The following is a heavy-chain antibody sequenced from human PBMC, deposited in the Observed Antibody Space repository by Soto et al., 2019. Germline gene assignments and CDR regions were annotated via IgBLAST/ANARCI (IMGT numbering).Heavy chain of an antibody. CDR1: GFTFSSYA. V-gene: IGHV3-30-3*01. CDR3: ARDTDYYDSSGYFDY. J-gene: IGHJ4*02. CDR2: ISYDGSNK. D-gene: IGHD3-22*01. Sequence: VQLVESGGGVVQPGRSLRLSCAASGFTFSSYAMHWVRQAPGKGLEWVAVISYDGSNKYYADSVKGRFTISRDNSKNTLYLQMNSLRAEDTAVYYCARDTDYYDSSGYFDYWGQGTLVTVSS.